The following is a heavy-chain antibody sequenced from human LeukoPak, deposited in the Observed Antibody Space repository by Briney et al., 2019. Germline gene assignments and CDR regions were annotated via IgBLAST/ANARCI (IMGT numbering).Heavy chain of an antibody. Sequence: ASVTVSCKASGYTFTSYYMHWVRQAPGQGLEWVGIINPSDGRTSYAQKSQGSVTMTMDMSTSTVYVELSSLRSEDTALYYCARHLLDDSSRYPSHYWGQRTPVTVSP. V-gene: IGHV1-46*04. CDR1: GYTFTSYY. CDR3: ARHLLDDSSRYPSHY. CDR2: INPSDGRT. D-gene: IGHD3-22*01. J-gene: IGHJ4*02.